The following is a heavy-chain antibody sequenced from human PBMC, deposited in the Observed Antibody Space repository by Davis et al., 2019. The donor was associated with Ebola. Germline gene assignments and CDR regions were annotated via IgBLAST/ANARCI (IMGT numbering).Heavy chain of an antibody. CDR2: INHSGST. V-gene: IGHV4-34*01. CDR1: GGTFSDYY. Sequence: SETLSLTCAVYGGTFSDYYWSWIRQPPGKGLEWIGEINHSGSTNYNPSLKSRVTISVDTSKNQFSLKLSSVTAADTAVYYCARVRSYTWFDPWGQGTLVTVSS. D-gene: IGHD1-26*01. CDR3: ARVRSYTWFDP. J-gene: IGHJ5*02.